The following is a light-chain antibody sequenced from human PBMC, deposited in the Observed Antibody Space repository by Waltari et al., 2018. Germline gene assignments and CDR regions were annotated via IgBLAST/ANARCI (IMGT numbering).Light chain of an antibody. CDR3: AAWDDSLTGRV. V-gene: IGLV1-44*01. CDR1: SSNIGSNT. CDR2: SNN. Sequence: QSVLTQPPSASGTPGQRVTISCSGSSSNIGSNTVNWYQQLPGTAPKLLIYSNNQRPSGVPDRFAGSKSGTSASLAISGLQSADEADYYGAAWDDSLTGRVFGGGTKLTVL. J-gene: IGLJ3*02.